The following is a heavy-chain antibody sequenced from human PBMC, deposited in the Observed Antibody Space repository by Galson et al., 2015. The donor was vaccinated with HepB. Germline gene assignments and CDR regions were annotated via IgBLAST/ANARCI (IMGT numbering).Heavy chain of an antibody. Sequence: SCKASGYTFTSYYMHWVRQAPGQGLEWMGIINPSGGSTSYAQKFQGRVTMTRDTSTSTVYMELSSLRSEDTAVYYCASPGYGDYDDYYYYYMDVWGKGTTVTVSS. CDR1: GYTFTSYY. CDR3: ASPGYGDYDDYYYYYMDV. V-gene: IGHV1-46*03. D-gene: IGHD4-17*01. CDR2: INPSGGST. J-gene: IGHJ6*03.